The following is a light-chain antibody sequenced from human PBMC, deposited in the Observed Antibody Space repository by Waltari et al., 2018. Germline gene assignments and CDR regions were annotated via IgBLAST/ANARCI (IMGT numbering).Light chain of an antibody. V-gene: IGKV1-12*01. Sequence: DLQMTQYPSSVSASVGDRVTITCRASQGISNWLAWYQQKPGKAPNLLIYAASTLESGVPSRFSGSGSGTDFTLTISSLQPEDFTTYYCQQGYTLPWTFGQGTRVEI. CDR3: QQGYTLPWT. CDR1: QGISNW. J-gene: IGKJ1*01. CDR2: AAS.